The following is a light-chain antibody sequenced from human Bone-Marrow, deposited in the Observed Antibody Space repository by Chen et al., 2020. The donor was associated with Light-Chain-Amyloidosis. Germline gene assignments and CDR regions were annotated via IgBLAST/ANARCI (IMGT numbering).Light chain of an antibody. CDR3: QVWDRSSDRPV. Sequence: SYVLTQPSSVSVAPGQTATIACGGNNIGSTSVHWYQQTPGQAPLLVVDDDSDRPSGIPERLSGCNAGNTATLTSSRVEAGDEADYYCQVWDRSSDRPVFGGGTKLTVL. CDR1: NIGSTS. CDR2: DDS. V-gene: IGLV3-21*02. J-gene: IGLJ3*02.